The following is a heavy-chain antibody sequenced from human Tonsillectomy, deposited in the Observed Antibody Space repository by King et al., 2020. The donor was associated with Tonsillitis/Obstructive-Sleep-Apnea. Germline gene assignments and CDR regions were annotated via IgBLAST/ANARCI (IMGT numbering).Heavy chain of an antibody. CDR3: ASLLRYFYWLGAGWWFDP. Sequence: QLQESGPGLVKPSQTLSLTCTVSGGSISSGGYYWSWIRQHPGKGLEWIGYIYYSGSTYYNPSLKSRVTISVDTSKNRFSLKLSSVTAADTAVYYCASLLRYFYWLGAGWWFDPWGQGTLVTVSS. D-gene: IGHD3-9*01. V-gene: IGHV4-31*03. CDR2: IYYSGST. CDR1: GGSISSGGYY. J-gene: IGHJ5*02.